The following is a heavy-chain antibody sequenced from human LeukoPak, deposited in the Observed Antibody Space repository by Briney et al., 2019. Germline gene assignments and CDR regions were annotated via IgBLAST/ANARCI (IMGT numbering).Heavy chain of an antibody. D-gene: IGHD6-13*01. CDR1: GFTFSSYG. J-gene: IGHJ4*02. V-gene: IGHV3-33*01. CDR2: IWYDGSNK. Sequence: GGSLRLSCAASGFTFSSYGMHWVRQAPGKGLEWVAVIWYDGSNKYYADSVKDRFTISRDNSKNTLYLQMNSLRAEDTAVYYCARDSSSWLLDYWGQGTLVTVSS. CDR3: ARDSSSWLLDY.